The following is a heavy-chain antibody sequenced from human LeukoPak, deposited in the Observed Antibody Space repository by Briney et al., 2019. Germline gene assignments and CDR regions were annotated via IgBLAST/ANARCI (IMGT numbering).Heavy chain of an antibody. CDR2: IIPILGIA. CDR3: ARGHFDILTGYPNAEYFQH. J-gene: IGHJ1*01. V-gene: IGHV1-69*04. D-gene: IGHD3-9*01. Sequence: SVKVSCKASGGTFSSYAISWARQAPGQGLEWMGRIIPILGIANYAQKFQGRVTITADKSTSTAYIELSSLRSEDTAVYYCARGHFDILTGYPNAEYFQHWGQGTLVTVSS. CDR1: GGTFSSYA.